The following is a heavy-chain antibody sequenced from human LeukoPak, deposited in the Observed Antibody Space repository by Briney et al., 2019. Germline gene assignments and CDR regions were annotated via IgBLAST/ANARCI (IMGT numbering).Heavy chain of an antibody. J-gene: IGHJ4*02. V-gene: IGHV4-34*01. CDR3: ARVDLSSSWSPDY. CDR2: INHSGST. CDR1: GGSFSGYY. Sequence: SETLSLTCAVYGGSFSGYYWSWIRQPPGKGLEWIGEINHSGSTNYNPSLKSRVTMSVDTSKNQFSLKLSSVTAADTAVYYCARVDLSSSWSPDYWGQGTLVTVSS. D-gene: IGHD6-13*01.